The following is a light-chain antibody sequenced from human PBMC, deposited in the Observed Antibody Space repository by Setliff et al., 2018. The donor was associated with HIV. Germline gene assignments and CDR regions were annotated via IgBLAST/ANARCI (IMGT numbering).Light chain of an antibody. CDR2: EVS. J-gene: IGLJ1*01. V-gene: IGLV2-14*01. CDR1: SSDIGGYNF. Sequence: QSALTQPASVSGSPGQAITIACPGTSSDIGGYNFVSWYQHHPGKAPKLMIYEVSNRPSGFSNRFSGSKSGNTASLTISGLQAEDEADYYCSSYTSSSPYVFGTGTKVTVL. CDR3: SSYTSSSPYV.